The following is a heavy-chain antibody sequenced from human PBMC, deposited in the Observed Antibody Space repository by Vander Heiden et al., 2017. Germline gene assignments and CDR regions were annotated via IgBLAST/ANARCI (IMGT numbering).Heavy chain of an antibody. CDR2: KKQDGSEI. V-gene: IGHV3-7*01. CDR3: ARVANRPGLDFDY. CDR1: GLIFSNYW. Sequence: EVQRVESGGGLVQPGGSLRLPCAAPGLIFSNYWMSWVRQAPGKGLEWVANKKQDGSEIYYLDSVKGRFTISRDNAKNSLFLHMTGLRAEDTAVYYCARVANRPGLDFDYWGQGTLVIVSS. D-gene: IGHD7-27*01. J-gene: IGHJ4*02.